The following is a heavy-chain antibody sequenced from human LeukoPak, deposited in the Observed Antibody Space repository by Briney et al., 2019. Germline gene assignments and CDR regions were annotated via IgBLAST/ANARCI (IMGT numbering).Heavy chain of an antibody. CDR3: ARLTGGN. CDR2: IDYSGST. Sequence: SETLSLTCTVSGGSISSYYWSWIRQPPGKGLEWIAYIDYSGSTSYNPSLKSRVSISVDTSKNQFSLNLKSVTPADTAVYYCARLTGGNWGQEPLVTVS. CDR1: GGSISSYY. D-gene: IGHD3-16*01. J-gene: IGHJ4*02. V-gene: IGHV4-59*01.